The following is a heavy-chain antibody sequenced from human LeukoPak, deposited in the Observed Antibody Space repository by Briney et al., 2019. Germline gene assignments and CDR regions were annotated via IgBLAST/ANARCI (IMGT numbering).Heavy chain of an antibody. CDR1: GFTFSENW. D-gene: IGHD6-13*01. V-gene: IGHV3-74*01. CDR3: AREEHRLAEAGTSAFDL. J-gene: IGHJ3*01. CDR2: INRDGGLT. Sequence: GGSLRLSCVASGFTFSENWMHWVRQAPEKGLAWVSHINRDGGLTNYADSVKGRFTISRDNARNTVYLQMSSLRVEDTAIYFCAREEHRLAEAGTSAFDLGGQGTLSPSLQ.